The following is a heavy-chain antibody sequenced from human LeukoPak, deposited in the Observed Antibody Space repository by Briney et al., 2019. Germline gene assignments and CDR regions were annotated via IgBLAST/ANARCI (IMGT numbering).Heavy chain of an antibody. CDR2: ISSTSSYI. CDR1: GFTFSTYS. CDR3: ATEPSGNDYH. D-gene: IGHD5-12*01. Sequence: GGSLRLSCAASGFTFSTYSMNWVRQAPGKGLEWVSSISSTSSYIYYADSVKGRFTISRDNAKNSVYLHMNSLRAEDTAVYYCATEPSGNDYHWGQGTLVTVSS. V-gene: IGHV3-21*01. J-gene: IGHJ4*02.